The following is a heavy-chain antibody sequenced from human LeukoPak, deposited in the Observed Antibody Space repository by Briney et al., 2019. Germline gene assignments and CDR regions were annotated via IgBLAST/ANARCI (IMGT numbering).Heavy chain of an antibody. J-gene: IGHJ6*03. CDR2: ISYDGSNK. V-gene: IGHV3-30*04. D-gene: IGHD6-13*01. CDR3: AKCLYSSSWYSGYYYYMDV. Sequence: GGSLRLSCAASGFTFSSYAMHWVRQAPGKGLEWVAVISYDGSNKYYADSVKGRFTISRDNSKNTLYLQMNSLRAEDTAVYYCAKCLYSSSWYSGYYYYMDVWGKGTTVTVSS. CDR1: GFTFSSYA.